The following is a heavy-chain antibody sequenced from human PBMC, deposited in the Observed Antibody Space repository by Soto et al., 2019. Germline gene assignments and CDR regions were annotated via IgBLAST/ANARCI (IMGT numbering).Heavy chain of an antibody. CDR1: GVTCISLV. J-gene: IGHJ4*02. Sequence: SLRHSCAAAGVTCISLVMIRVRQAPGKGLEWVSAISGSGGSTYYGDSVKGRFTISRDNSKNTLCLQMNSLRAEDTAVYYRAKVRADYYDSSGPIDYWGQGTLVTVSS. CDR2: ISGSGGST. CDR3: AKVRADYYDSSGPIDY. D-gene: IGHD3-22*01. V-gene: IGHV3-23*01.